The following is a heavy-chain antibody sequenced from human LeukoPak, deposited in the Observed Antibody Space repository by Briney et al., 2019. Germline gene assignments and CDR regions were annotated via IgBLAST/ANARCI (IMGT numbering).Heavy chain of an antibody. V-gene: IGHV3-7*05. CDR2: IKKDGSEK. CDR1: GFTFSTYW. D-gene: IGHD1-7*01. J-gene: IGHJ4*02. CDR3: AREMGWNYGDY. Sequence: PGGSLRLSCAASGFTFSTYWMTWVRQAPGKGLEWVANIKKDGSEKYYVDSVRGRFTISRDNAKNSLYLQMNSLRAEDTAMYYCAREMGWNYGDYWGQGTLVTVSS.